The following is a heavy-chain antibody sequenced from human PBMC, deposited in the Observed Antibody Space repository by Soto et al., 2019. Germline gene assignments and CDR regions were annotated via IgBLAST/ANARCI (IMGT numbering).Heavy chain of an antibody. CDR3: ARVEVAGTSWFDP. V-gene: IGHV1-2*02. D-gene: IGHD6-19*01. CDR1: GYTFTGYY. J-gene: IGHJ5*02. CDR2: INPNSGGT. Sequence: ASVKVSCKASGYTFTGYYMHWLRQAPGQGLEWMGWINPNSGGTNYAQKFQGRVTMTRDTSISTAYMELSRLRSDDTAVYYCARVEVAGTSWFDPWGQGTLVTVSS.